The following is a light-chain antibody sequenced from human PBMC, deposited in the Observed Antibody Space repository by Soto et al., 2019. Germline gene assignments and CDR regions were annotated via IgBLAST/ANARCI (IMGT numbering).Light chain of an antibody. CDR3: QQYNNWPPKYT. J-gene: IGKJ2*01. CDR2: RTS. V-gene: IGKV3-15*01. CDR1: QSISSN. Sequence: EIVMTQSPATLSVSPGERATLSCRASQSISSNLAWYQQKPGQAPRLLMFRTSSRATGFPARFSGSGSGTEFNLTISSLQSEDFGVYYCQQYNNWPPKYTFGQGTKVDIK.